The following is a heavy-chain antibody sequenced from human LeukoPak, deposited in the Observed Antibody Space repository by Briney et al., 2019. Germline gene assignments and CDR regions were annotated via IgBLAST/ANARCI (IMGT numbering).Heavy chain of an antibody. J-gene: IGHJ4*02. D-gene: IGHD2-8*01. CDR3: AREGYCTNGVCYDY. CDR2: MNPNSGNT. V-gene: IGHV1-8*03. CDR1: GGTFSSYA. Sequence: GASVKVSCKASGGTFSSYAINWVRQATGQGLEWMGWMNPNSGNTGYAQKFQGRVTITRNTSISTAYMELSSLRSEDTAVYYCAREGYCTNGVCYDYWGQGTLVTVSS.